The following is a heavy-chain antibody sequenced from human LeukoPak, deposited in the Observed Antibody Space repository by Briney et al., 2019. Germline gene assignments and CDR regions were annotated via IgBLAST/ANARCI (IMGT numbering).Heavy chain of an antibody. CDR2: IKQDGSEK. J-gene: IGHJ4*02. D-gene: IGHD3-3*01. CDR3: ASPLITIFGVVTDY. V-gene: IGHV3-7*01. Sequence: GGSLRLSCAASGFTFSSYWMSWVRQAPGKGLEWVANIKQDGSEKYYVDSVKGRFTISRDNAKNSLYLQMNSLRAEDTAVYYCASPLITIFGVVTDYRGQGTLVTVSS. CDR1: GFTFSSYW.